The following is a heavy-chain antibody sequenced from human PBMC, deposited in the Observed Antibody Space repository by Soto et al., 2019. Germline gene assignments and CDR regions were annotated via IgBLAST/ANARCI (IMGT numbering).Heavy chain of an antibody. D-gene: IGHD5-12*01. CDR3: AKVGGYSGYDSMYFDY. Sequence: GGSLRLSCAASGXXXXXXSXXXXXXXXXKGLEWVSAISGSGGSTYYADSVKGRFTISRDNSKNTLYLQMNSLRAEDTAVYYCAKVGGYSGYDSMYFDYWGQGTLVTVSS. CDR2: ISGSGGST. CDR1: GXXXXXXS. J-gene: IGHJ4*02. V-gene: IGHV3-23*01.